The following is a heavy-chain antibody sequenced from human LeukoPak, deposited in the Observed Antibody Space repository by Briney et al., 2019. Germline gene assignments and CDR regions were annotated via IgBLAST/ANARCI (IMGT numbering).Heavy chain of an antibody. V-gene: IGHV4-30-4*01. CDR3: AREAGAHGDDAFDI. CDR2: IYYSGST. D-gene: IGHD3-10*01. CDR1: GGSISSGDYY. J-gene: IGHJ3*02. Sequence: PSETLSLTCTVSGGSISSGDYYWSWIRQPPGKGLEWIGYIYYSGSTYYNPSLKSRVTISVDTSKNQFSLKLSSVTAADTAMYYCAREAGAHGDDAFDIWGQGTMVTVSS.